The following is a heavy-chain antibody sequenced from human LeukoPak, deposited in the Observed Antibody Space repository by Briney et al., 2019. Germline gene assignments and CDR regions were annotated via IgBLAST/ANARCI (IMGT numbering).Heavy chain of an antibody. CDR1: GYTLTGYY. CDR3: ARGYYDFWSGYMPMAFDYYYGMDV. Sequence: ASVKVSCKASGYTLTGYYMHWVRQAPGQGLEWMGWINPNSGGTNYAQKFQGRVTMARDTSISTAYMELSRLRSDDTAVYYCARGYYDFWSGYMPMAFDYYYGMDVWGQGTTVTVSS. CDR2: INPNSGGT. V-gene: IGHV1-2*02. D-gene: IGHD3-3*01. J-gene: IGHJ6*02.